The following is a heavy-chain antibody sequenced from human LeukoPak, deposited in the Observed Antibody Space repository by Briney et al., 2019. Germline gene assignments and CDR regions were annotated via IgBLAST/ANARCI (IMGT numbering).Heavy chain of an antibody. V-gene: IGHV3-21*01. J-gene: IGHJ4*02. D-gene: IGHD6-19*01. Sequence: GGSLTLPCAVSGFTFSRYSMSWVRPAPGEGLEWVSSISSCGTYKYHTYSVKGRFTLSRENAKNTLSLQMNSLRAEETAVYYCAKGKESVAGTTNDSWGQGTLVTVSS. CDR3: AKGKESVAGTTNDS. CDR2: ISSCGTYK. CDR1: GFTFSRYS.